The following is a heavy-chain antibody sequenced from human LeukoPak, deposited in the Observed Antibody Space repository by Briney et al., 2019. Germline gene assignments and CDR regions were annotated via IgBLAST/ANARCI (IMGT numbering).Heavy chain of an antibody. CDR1: GFTFSSYG. Sequence: PGRSLRLSCAASGFTFSSYGMHWVRQAPGKGLEWVAVIWYDGSNKYYADSVKGRFTISRDNSKNTLYLQMNSLRAEDTAVYYCARGSGESPQYYGMDVWGKGTTVTVSS. CDR2: IWYDGSNK. V-gene: IGHV3-33*01. J-gene: IGHJ6*04. CDR3: ARGSGESPQYYGMDV.